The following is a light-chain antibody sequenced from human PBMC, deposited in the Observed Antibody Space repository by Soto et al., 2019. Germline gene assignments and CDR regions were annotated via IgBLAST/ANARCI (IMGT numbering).Light chain of an antibody. CDR1: QSVSSY. CDR3: QQRSNWPLT. J-gene: IGKJ4*01. Sequence: EIVLTQSPATLYLSPWERATLSCRASQSVSSYLAWYQQKPCQAPRLLIYDASNRATGIPARFSGSGSGTDFTLTISSLEPEDFAVYYCQQRSNWPLTFGGGTKVEIK. CDR2: DAS. V-gene: IGKV3-11*01.